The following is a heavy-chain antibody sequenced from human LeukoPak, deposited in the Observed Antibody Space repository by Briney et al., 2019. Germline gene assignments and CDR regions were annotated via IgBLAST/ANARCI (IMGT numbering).Heavy chain of an antibody. J-gene: IGHJ4*02. V-gene: IGHV3-7*01. CDR1: GFTFTSHW. CDR3: ARDIDRAHGD. CDR2: IRGDGGDK. D-gene: IGHD2-15*01. Sequence: GGSQRLSCAASGFTFTSHWMTWVRQAPGKGLEWVANIRGDGGDKYYVDSVKGRFTISRDNAKNSVYLQMNSLRGEDTAVYYCARDIDRAHGDWGQGTLVTVSS.